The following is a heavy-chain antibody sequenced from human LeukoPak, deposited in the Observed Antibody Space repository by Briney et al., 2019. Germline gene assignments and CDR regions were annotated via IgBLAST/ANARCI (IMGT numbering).Heavy chain of an antibody. J-gene: IGHJ5*02. CDR3: AKGLGYCSSTSCYPLDP. Sequence: PGRSLRLSCAASGFTFDDYAMHWVRQAPGKGLEWVSGISWNSGSIGYADSVKGRFTISRDNAKNSLYLQMNSPRAEDTALYYCAKGLGYCSSTSCYPLDPWGQGTLVTVSS. V-gene: IGHV3-9*01. CDR1: GFTFDDYA. CDR2: ISWNSGSI. D-gene: IGHD2-2*01.